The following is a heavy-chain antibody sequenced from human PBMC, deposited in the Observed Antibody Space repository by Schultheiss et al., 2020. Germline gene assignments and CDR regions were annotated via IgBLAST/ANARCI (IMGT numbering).Heavy chain of an antibody. CDR2: IDPSDSYT. D-gene: IGHD1-26*01. J-gene: IGHJ4*02. V-gene: IGHV5-10-1*01. CDR1: GYSFTSYW. CDR3: ARIVGAKEGGVSVFDY. Sequence: GGSLRLSCKGSGYSFTSYWISWVRQMPGKGLEWMGRIDPSDSYTNYSPSFQGHVTISADKSISTAYLQWSSLKASDTAMYYCARIVGAKEGGVSVFDYWGQGTLVTVSS.